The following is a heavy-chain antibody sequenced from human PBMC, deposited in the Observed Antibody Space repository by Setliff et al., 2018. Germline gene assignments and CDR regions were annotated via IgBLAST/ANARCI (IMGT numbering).Heavy chain of an antibody. D-gene: IGHD1-26*01. CDR1: GFTFSSYS. V-gene: IGHV3-48*01. CDR2: ISSSSSTI. CDR3: ARDRGSGSYFLRYFDY. Sequence: GGSLRLSCAASGFTFSSYSINWVRQAPGKGLEWVSYISSSSSTIYYADSVKGRFTISRDNAKNSLYLQMNSLRAEDTAVYYCARDRGSGSYFLRYFDYWGQGTLVTVSS. J-gene: IGHJ4*02.